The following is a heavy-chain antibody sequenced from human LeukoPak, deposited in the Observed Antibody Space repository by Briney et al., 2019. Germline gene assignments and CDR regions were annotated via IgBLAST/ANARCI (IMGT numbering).Heavy chain of an antibody. J-gene: IGHJ4*02. D-gene: IGHD3-10*01. CDR2: IIPIFGTA. V-gene: IGHV1-69*05. Sequence: SVKVSCKASGGTFSSYAISWVRQAPGQGLEWMGRIIPIFGTANYAQKFQGRVTITTDESTTTAYMELSSLRSEDTAVYYCAREMGDREFYFDYWGQGTLVTVSS. CDR3: AREMGDREFYFDY. CDR1: GGTFSSYA.